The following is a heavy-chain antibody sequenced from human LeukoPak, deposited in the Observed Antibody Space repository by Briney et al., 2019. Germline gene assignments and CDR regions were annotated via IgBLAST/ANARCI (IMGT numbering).Heavy chain of an antibody. V-gene: IGHV3-23*01. CDR2: ISGSGGST. J-gene: IGHJ4*02. CDR3: AKDGAVAYGDYPFDY. Sequence: GGSLRLSCAASGFTFSSYAMSWVRQALGKGLEWVSAISGSGGSTYYADSVKGRFTISRDNSKNTLYLQMNSLRAEDTAVYYCAKDGAVAYGDYPFDYWGQGTLVTVSS. D-gene: IGHD4-17*01. CDR1: GFTFSSYA.